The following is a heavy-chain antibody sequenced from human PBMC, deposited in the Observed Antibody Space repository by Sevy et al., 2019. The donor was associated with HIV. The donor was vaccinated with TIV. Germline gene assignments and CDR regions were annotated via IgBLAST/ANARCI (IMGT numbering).Heavy chain of an antibody. CDR1: GFTFSTYA. D-gene: IGHD3-10*01. CDR2: ISGSGSST. Sequence: GESLKISCAASGFTFSTYAMTWVRQAPGGGLEWVSVISGSGSSTYYGDSVKGRFTISRDNSKNTLFLQMNSLRADETAVYYCAKDRVSGTYYSGEFDYWGQGTLVTVSS. CDR3: AKDRVSGTYYSGEFDY. J-gene: IGHJ4*02. V-gene: IGHV3-23*01.